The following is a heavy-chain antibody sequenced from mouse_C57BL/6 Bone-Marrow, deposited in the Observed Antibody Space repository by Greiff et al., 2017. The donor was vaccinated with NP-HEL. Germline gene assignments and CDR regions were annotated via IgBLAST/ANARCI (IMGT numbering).Heavy chain of an antibody. CDR3: ARSLNWGGLFFFDY. CDR1: GFTFTDYY. J-gene: IGHJ2*01. Sequence: EVQVVESGGGLVQPGGSLSLSCAASGFTFTDYYMSWVRQPPGKALEWLGFIRNKANGYTTEYSASVKGRFTISRDNSQSILYLQMNALRAEDSATYYCARSLNWGGLFFFDYWGQGTTLTVSS. CDR2: IRNKANGYTT. V-gene: IGHV7-3*01. D-gene: IGHD4-1*01.